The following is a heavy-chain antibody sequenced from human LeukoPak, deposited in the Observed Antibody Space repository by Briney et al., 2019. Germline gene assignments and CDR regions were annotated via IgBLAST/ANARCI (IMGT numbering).Heavy chain of an antibody. V-gene: IGHV4-34*10. CDR3: ARKVAGTIDY. Sequence: SETLSLTCAVYGGSFSGFYWSWLRQPPGQGLEWIGEINHSGSTYYNPSLKSRITMSVDTSENQFSLRLSFVTAADTAVYFCARKVAGTIDYWGQGTLVTVSS. CDR1: GGSFSGFY. CDR2: INHSGST. D-gene: IGHD6-19*01. J-gene: IGHJ4*02.